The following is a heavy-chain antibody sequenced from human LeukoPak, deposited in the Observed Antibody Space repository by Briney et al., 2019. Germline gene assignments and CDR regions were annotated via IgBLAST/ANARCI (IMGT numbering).Heavy chain of an antibody. CDR3: AGHRYYDFWSGYRTGIDY. CDR2: IYYSGST. D-gene: IGHD3-3*01. Sequence: SETLSLTCTVSGGSISSSSYYWGWIRQPPGKGLEWIGSIYYSGSTYYNPSLKSRVTISVDTSKNQFSLKLSSVTAADTAVYYCAGHRYYDFWSGYRTGIDYWGQGTLVTVSS. J-gene: IGHJ4*02. CDR1: GGSISSSSYY. V-gene: IGHV4-39*07.